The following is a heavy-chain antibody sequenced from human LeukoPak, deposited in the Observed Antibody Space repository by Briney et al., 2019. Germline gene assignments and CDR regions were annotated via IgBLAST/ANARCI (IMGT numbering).Heavy chain of an antibody. CDR3: AKGPNYFDS. CDR1: GFSFSNYW. Sequence: GGSLRLSCAASGFSFSNYWMHWVRQAPGKGLVWVTRMNSDGSATYYADSVQGRFTISRVNAKNTLYLQMNSLRAEDTAMYFCAKGPNYFDSWGQGTLVTVSS. CDR2: MNSDGSAT. V-gene: IGHV3-74*01. J-gene: IGHJ4*02.